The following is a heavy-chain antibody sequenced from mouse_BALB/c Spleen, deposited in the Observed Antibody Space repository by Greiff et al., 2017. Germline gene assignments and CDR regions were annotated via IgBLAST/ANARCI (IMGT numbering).Heavy chain of an antibody. J-gene: IGHJ1*01. D-gene: IGHD1-1*01. CDR2: IDTSDSYT. CDR1: GYTFTDYW. Sequence: QVQLQQPGAELVMPGASVKMSCKASGYTFTDYWMHWVKQRPGQGLEWIGAIDTSDSYTSYNQKFKGKATLTVDESSSTAYMQLSSLTSEDSAVYYCARRGAITPVVDWYFDVWGAGTTVTVSS. CDR3: ARRGAITPVVDWYFDV. V-gene: IGHV1-69*01.